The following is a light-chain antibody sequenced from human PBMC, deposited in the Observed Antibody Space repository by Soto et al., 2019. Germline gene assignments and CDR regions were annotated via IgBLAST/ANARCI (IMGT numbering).Light chain of an antibody. Sequence: TQSPAALSVTTGERVTLFCRASQSVSSSYLAWYQQKPGQAPRLLIYDASSRATGIPDRFSASGSGTDFTPTISSLEPEDFAVYYCQQYVASPYTLGQGAKVDI. V-gene: IGKV3-20*01. CDR2: DAS. J-gene: IGKJ2*01. CDR3: QQYVASPYT. CDR1: QSVSSSY.